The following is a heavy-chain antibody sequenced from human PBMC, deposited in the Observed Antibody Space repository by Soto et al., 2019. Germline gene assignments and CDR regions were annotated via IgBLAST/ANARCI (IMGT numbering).Heavy chain of an antibody. CDR2: INPNSGGT. CDR1: GYTFTGYY. D-gene: IGHD5-12*01. Sequence: GASVKVSCKASGYTFTGYYMHWVRQAPGQGLEWMGWINPNSGGTNYAQKFQGRVTMTRDTSISTAYMELSRLRSDDTAVYYCARAKMATSPNFDYWGQGTLVTVSS. CDR3: ARAKMATSPNFDY. V-gene: IGHV1-2*02. J-gene: IGHJ4*02.